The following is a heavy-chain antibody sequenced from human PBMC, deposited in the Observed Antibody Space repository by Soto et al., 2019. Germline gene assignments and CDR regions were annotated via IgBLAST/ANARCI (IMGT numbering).Heavy chain of an antibody. CDR1: GGTFSSYA. J-gene: IGHJ4*02. CDR2: IIPIFGTA. CDR3: AREWESGSSWYEDSSGY. Sequence: SVKVSCKASGGTFSSYAISWVRQAPGQGLEWIGRIIPIFGTANYAQKFQGRVTITADESTSTAYMELSSLRSEDTAVYYCAREWESGSSWYEDSSGYWGQGTLVTVSS. D-gene: IGHD6-13*01. V-gene: IGHV1-69*13.